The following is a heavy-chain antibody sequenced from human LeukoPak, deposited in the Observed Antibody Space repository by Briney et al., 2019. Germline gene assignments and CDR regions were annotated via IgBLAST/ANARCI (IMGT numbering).Heavy chain of an antibody. CDR1: GGTFSSYA. CDR3: ARVRYCSGTSCYDYYYYGMDV. J-gene: IGHJ6*02. CDR2: IIPILGIA. Sequence: GASVKVSCKASGGTFSSYAISWVRQAPGQGLEWMGRIIPILGIANYAQKFQGRVTITADKSTSTAYMELSSLRSEDTAVYYCARVRYCSGTSCYDYYYYGMDVWGQGTTVTVSS. V-gene: IGHV1-69*04. D-gene: IGHD2-2*01.